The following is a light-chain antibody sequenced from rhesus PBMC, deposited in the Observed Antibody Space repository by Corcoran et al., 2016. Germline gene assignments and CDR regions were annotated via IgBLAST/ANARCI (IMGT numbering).Light chain of an antibody. CDR3: LQSSYWGT. CDR2: GAS. J-gene: IGKJ1*01. CDR1: QSVSSH. V-gene: IGKV3-24*04. Sequence: EIVMTQSPATLALSPGERATLSCRASQSVSSHLAWYQQKPGQAPRLLIYGASDRATGIPDRFSGSGSGTEFTLTISSLEPEDGGVYFCLQSSYWGTVGQGTKVEIK.